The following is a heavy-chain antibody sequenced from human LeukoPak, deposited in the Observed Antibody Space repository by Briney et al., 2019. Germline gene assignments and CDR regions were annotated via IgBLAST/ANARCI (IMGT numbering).Heavy chain of an antibody. CDR1: GFTFSSYG. D-gene: IGHD3-3*02. Sequence: PGGSLRLSCAASGFTFSSYGMSWVRQAPGKGLEWVSAISGSGGSTYYADSVKGRFTISRDNSKNTLYLQMNSLRAEDTAVYYCARDKSPQVLDQQNDAFDIWGQGTMVTVSS. CDR2: ISGSGGST. V-gene: IGHV3-23*01. CDR3: ARDKSPQVLDQQNDAFDI. J-gene: IGHJ3*02.